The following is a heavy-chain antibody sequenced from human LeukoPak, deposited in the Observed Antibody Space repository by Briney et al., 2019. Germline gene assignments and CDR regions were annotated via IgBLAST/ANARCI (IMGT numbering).Heavy chain of an antibody. CDR2: ISGSGDST. V-gene: IGHV3-23*01. J-gene: IGHJ4*02. CDR3: AKDIVVVPAKHANGTIQSRYFDY. D-gene: IGHD2-2*01. CDR1: GFTFSSYA. Sequence: GGSLRLSCAASGFTFSSYAMSWVRQAPGKGLEWVSAISGSGDSTYYADSVKGRFTISRDNSKNTLYLQMNSLRAEDTAVYYCAKDIVVVPAKHANGTIQSRYFDYWGQGTLVTVSS.